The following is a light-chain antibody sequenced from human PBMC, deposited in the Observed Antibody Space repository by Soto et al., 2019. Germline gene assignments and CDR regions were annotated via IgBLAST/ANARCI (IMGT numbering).Light chain of an antibody. CDR2: AAS. J-gene: IGKJ5*01. V-gene: IGKV1-39*01. Sequence: DIQMTQSPSTLSASVGDRVTITCRASRSVSPWLAWYQQKPGKAPKLLIFAASGLQSGVPSRFSGSGSGTDFTLTISSLQPEDFATYYCQQSYSSPITFGQGTRLEIK. CDR3: QQSYSSPIT. CDR1: RSVSPW.